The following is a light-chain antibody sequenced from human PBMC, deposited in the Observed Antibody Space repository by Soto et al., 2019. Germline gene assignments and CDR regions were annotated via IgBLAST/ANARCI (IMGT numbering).Light chain of an antibody. Sequence: IHMTHSPSSLSASLGDIVTITCGASQDIRGYLTWYQQKPGKVPELLIYTSSTLQSGVPSRFSGSRSGTYYTLTISSLQPDDVGTYYCQKHDNAPLTFGGGTKVDIK. CDR2: TSS. J-gene: IGKJ4*01. V-gene: IGKV1-27*01. CDR3: QKHDNAPLT. CDR1: QDIRGY.